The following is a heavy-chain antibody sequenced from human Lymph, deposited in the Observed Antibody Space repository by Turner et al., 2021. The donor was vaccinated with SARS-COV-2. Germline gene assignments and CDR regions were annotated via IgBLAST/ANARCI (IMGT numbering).Heavy chain of an antibody. CDR3: ARDVERYNDFWSGYSGGYGLDV. J-gene: IGHJ6*02. V-gene: IGHV1-2*02. D-gene: IGHD3-3*01. CDR1: GYTFTGHY. CDR2: INPNSGGT. Sequence: QVQLVQSGAEGKKPGASVKVSCKATGYTFTGHYMHWVRQAPGQGLEWMGWINPNSGGTNYAQKFQGRVTMTRDTSISTAYMELSRLRSDDTAVYYCARDVERYNDFWSGYSGGYGLDVWGQGTTVTVSS.